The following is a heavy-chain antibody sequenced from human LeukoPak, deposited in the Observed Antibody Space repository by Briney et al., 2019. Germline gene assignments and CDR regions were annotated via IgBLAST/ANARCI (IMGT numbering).Heavy chain of an antibody. J-gene: IGHJ5*02. V-gene: IGHV3-48*03. CDR2: ISSSGSTI. Sequence: GALRLSCAASGFTFSSYEMNWVRQAPGKGLEWVSYISSSGSTIYYADSVKGRFTISRDNAKNSLYLQMNSLRAEDTAVYYCAREEGYYYGSGSRNWFDPWGQGTLVTVSS. CDR3: AREEGYYYGSGSRNWFDP. D-gene: IGHD3-10*01. CDR1: GFTFSSYE.